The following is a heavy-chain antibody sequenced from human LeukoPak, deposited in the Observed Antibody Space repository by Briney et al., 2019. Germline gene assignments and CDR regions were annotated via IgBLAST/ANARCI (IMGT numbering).Heavy chain of an antibody. CDR2: IRYDGSNK. V-gene: IGHV3-30*02. CDR1: GFTFSSYG. CDR3: AKVATVVSLQIDH. Sequence: PGGSLRLSCAASGFTFSSYGMHWVRQAPGKGLEWVAFIRYDGSNKYYADSVKGRFTISRDNSKNTLYLQMNSLRAEDTAVYYCAKVATVVSLQIDHWGQGTLVTVSS. D-gene: IGHD4-23*01. J-gene: IGHJ4*02.